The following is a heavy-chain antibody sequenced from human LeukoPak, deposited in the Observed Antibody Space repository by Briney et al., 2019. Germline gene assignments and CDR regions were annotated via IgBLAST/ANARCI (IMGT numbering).Heavy chain of an antibody. D-gene: IGHD3-10*01. CDR1: GFIFRNYW. Sequence: GGSLRLSCAAAGFIFRNYWMGWVRQAPGKGLEWVGNINEDGSEKYYVDSVKGRFIISRDNAKNSLDRQMNVLRAEDTAFFYCLSGSGHCGQGTLVTVSS. J-gene: IGHJ4*02. CDR2: INEDGSEK. CDR3: LSGSGH. V-gene: IGHV3-7*01.